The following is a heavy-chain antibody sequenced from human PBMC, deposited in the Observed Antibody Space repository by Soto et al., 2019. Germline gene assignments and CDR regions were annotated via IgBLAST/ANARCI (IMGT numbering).Heavy chain of an antibody. CDR3: ARTQVLTTGTNYYIGV. D-gene: IGHD1-1*01. Sequence: QVQLVQSGAEVKKPGASVKVSCKASGYTFTSYYMHWVRQAPGQGLEWMGIINPSGGSTSYAQKFQGRVTMTRDTSTSTVYMELSSLRTEDTAVYYCARTQVLTTGTNYYIGVWGKGTTVTVSS. V-gene: IGHV1-46*03. J-gene: IGHJ6*03. CDR2: INPSGGST. CDR1: GYTFTSYY.